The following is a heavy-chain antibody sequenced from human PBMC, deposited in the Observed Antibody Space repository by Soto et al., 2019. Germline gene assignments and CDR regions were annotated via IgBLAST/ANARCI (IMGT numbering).Heavy chain of an antibody. Sequence: EASVKVSCKASGYTFPSYGISWVRQAPGQGLEWMGWISAYNGNTNYAQKLQGRVTMTTDTSTSTAYMELRSLRSDDTAVYYCARDTGTYSSRGGIYYYYGMDVWGQGTTVTVSS. CDR3: ARDTGTYSSRGGIYYYYGMDV. CDR2: ISAYNGNT. CDR1: GYTFPSYG. D-gene: IGHD6-13*01. J-gene: IGHJ6*02. V-gene: IGHV1-18*01.